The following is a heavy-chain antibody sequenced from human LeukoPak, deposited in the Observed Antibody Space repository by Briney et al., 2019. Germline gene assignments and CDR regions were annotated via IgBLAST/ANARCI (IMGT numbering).Heavy chain of an antibody. Sequence: PGGSLRLSCAASGFTFSSYAMSWVRQAPGKGLEWVSAISGSGGSTYYAHSVKCRFTISRDNSKNTLYLQMNSLRDEDTAVYYCARDNDWAFHYWGQGTLVTVSS. CDR2: ISGSGGST. D-gene: IGHD3-9*01. CDR1: GFTFSSYA. J-gene: IGHJ4*02. CDR3: ARDNDWAFHY. V-gene: IGHV3-23*01.